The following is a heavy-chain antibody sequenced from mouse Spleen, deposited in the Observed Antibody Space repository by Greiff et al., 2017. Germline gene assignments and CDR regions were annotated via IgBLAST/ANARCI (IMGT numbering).Heavy chain of an antibody. V-gene: IGHV2-6-1*01. CDR2: IWSDGST. Sequence: QVQLKESGPGLVAPSQSLSITCTISGFSLTSYGVHWVRQPPGKGLEWLVVIWSDGSTTYNSALKSRLSISKDNSKSQVFLKMNSLQTDDTAMYYCARQSPSNSSGYVPLYAMDYWGQGTSVTVSS. D-gene: IGHD3-1*01. J-gene: IGHJ4*01. CDR3: ARQSPSNSSGYVPLYAMDY. CDR1: GFSLTSYG.